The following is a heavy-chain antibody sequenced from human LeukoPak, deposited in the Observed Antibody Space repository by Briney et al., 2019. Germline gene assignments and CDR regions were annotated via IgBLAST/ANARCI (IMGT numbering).Heavy chain of an antibody. J-gene: IGHJ4*02. V-gene: IGHV3-30*18. CDR1: GFTFSSYG. CDR2: ISYDGSDK. Sequence: GRSLRLSCAASGFTFSSYGMHWVRQAPGKGLEWVAVISYDGSDKYSADSVKGRFTISRDNSKNTLYLQMNSLRAEDMAVYYCAKNAHYQGYSYSGIDYWGQGTLVTVSS. CDR3: AKNAHYQGYSYSGIDY. D-gene: IGHD1-26*01.